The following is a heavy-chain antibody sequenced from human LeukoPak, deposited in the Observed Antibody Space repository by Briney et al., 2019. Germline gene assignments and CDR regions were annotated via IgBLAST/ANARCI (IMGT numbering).Heavy chain of an antibody. CDR3: ARGSLTMIRGVLSLDS. V-gene: IGHV1-69*13. D-gene: IGHD3-10*01. Sequence: GASVKVSCKASGGTFSSYAISWVRQAPGQGLEWMGGIIPIFGTANYAQKFQGRVTITADESTSTAYMELSSLRSEDTAVYFCARGSLTMIRGVLSLDSWGQGTLVLVSS. J-gene: IGHJ4*02. CDR1: GGTFSSYA. CDR2: IIPIFGTA.